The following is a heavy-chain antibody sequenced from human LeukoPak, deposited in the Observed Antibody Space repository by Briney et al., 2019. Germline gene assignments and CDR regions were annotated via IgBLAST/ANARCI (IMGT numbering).Heavy chain of an antibody. CDR3: ARVVNWPYGSGSYLQPVDY. CDR2: ISAHNGNT. J-gene: IGHJ4*02. CDR1: GYTFTSYG. D-gene: IGHD3-10*01. V-gene: IGHV1-18*01. Sequence: ASVKVSCKASGYTFTSYGISWVRQAPGQGLEWMGWISAHNGNTNYAQKLQGRVTMTTDTSTSTAYMELRSLRSDDTAVYYCARVVNWPYGSGSYLQPVDYWGQGTLVTVSS.